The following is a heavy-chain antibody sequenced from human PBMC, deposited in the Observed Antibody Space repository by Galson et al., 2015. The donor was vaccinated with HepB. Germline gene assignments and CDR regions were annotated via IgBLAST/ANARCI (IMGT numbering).Heavy chain of an antibody. D-gene: IGHD1-1*01. CDR3: ARHLGSGHNWNDIWFDP. J-gene: IGHJ5*02. Sequence: SVKVSCKASGYTFTGYYIHWVRQAPGQGLEWMGWINPDSGGTNYASKFPGRVTMTRDTSISTAYMELSTLRSDDTAVYYCARHLGSGHNWNDIWFDPWGQGTLVIVSS. CDR1: GYTFTGYY. CDR2: INPDSGGT. V-gene: IGHV1-2*02.